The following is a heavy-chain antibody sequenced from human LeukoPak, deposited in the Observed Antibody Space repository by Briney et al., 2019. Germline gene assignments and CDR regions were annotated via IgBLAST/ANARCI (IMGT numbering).Heavy chain of an antibody. J-gene: IGHJ6*02. CDR1: GFTFSSYE. CDR2: ISSSGSTI. V-gene: IGHV3-48*03. Sequence: GGSLRFSCAASGFTFSSYEMNWVRQAPGKGLEWVSYISSSGSTIYYADSVKGRFTISRDNAKNSLYLQMNSLRAEDTAVYYCARDGSLGGDLYYYYGMDVWGQGTTVTVSS. D-gene: IGHD2-21*02. CDR3: ARDGSLGGDLYYYYGMDV.